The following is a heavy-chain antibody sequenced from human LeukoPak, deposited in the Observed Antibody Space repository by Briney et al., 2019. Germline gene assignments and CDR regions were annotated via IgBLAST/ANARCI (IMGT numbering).Heavy chain of an antibody. D-gene: IGHD1-26*01. CDR2: INPNIGDT. CDR1: GYTFTDYH. Sequence: ASVKVSCKASGYTFTDYHIHWVRQAPGQGLEWMGRINPNIGDTKYVQKFQGRVTMTRDTSISTAYMELSRLRSDDAAVYYCAKDGTSGSYYGMDYWGQGTLVTVSS. V-gene: IGHV1-2*02. J-gene: IGHJ4*02. CDR3: AKDGTSGSYYGMDY.